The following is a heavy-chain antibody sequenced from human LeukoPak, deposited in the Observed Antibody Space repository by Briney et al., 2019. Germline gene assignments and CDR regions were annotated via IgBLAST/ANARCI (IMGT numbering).Heavy chain of an antibody. Sequence: TGGSLRLSCAASGFTFSSYAMHWVRQAPGKGLEWVAVISYDGSNKYYADSVKGRFTISRDNSKNTLYLQMNSLRAEDTAVYYCARDESSGWQYFDYWGQGTLVTVSS. CDR1: GFTFSSYA. D-gene: IGHD6-19*01. J-gene: IGHJ4*02. CDR3: ARDESSGWQYFDY. CDR2: ISYDGSNK. V-gene: IGHV3-30-3*01.